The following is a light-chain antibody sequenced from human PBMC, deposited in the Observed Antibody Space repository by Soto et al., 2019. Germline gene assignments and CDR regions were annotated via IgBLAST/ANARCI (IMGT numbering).Light chain of an antibody. CDR3: SSYAGDNNPYV. CDR2: EVN. J-gene: IGLJ1*01. CDR1: SRDVGGYTY. Sequence: HSALTQPPSASGSTGQSVTISCTGTSRDVGGYTYVSWYQQLPGKAPKLLIFEVNKRPSGVPDRFSGSKSGNTASLTVSGLQAEDEADYYCSSYAGDNNPYVFGTGTKVTVL. V-gene: IGLV2-8*01.